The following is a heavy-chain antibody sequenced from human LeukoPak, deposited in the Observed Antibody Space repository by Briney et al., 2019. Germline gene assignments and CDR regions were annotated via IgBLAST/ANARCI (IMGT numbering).Heavy chain of an antibody. CDR1: GGTFSSYG. J-gene: IGHJ4*02. CDR2: IIPMFGTA. V-gene: IGHV1-69*05. D-gene: IGHD3-22*01. Sequence: SVKVSCKASGGTFSSYGISWVRQAPGQGLQWMGRIIPMFGTADYAQKFQGRVTITTDESTSTVYMELSSLRSEDTAVYYCARVGQGYYDSHGFYYFEYWGQGTLVTVSS. CDR3: ARVGQGYYDSHGFYYFEY.